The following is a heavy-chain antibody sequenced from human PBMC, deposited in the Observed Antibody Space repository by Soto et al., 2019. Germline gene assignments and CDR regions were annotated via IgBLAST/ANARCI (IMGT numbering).Heavy chain of an antibody. D-gene: IGHD2-2*01. CDR1: GGTFSSYA. CDR3: ARSQGSSTSLEIYYYYYYGMDV. V-gene: IGHV1-69*01. J-gene: IGHJ6*02. Sequence: QVQLVQSGAEVKKPGSSVKVSCKASGGTFSSYAISWVRQAPGQGLEWMGGIIPISDTTNYGQKVQGRVTITADESTSTAYMELSSLRSEDTAVYYCARSQGSSTSLEIYYYYYYGMDVWGQGTTVTVSS. CDR2: IIPISDTT.